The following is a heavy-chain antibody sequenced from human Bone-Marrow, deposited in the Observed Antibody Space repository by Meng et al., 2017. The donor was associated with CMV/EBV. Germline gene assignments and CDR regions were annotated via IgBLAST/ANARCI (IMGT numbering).Heavy chain of an antibody. J-gene: IGHJ3*01. D-gene: IGHD1-26*01. CDR2: SSSGSSYT. CDR1: FRLSDPY. Sequence: FRLSDPYMTWIPQAPGKGLECLSFSSSGSSYTHYADSVKGRFTISRDNAKNALYLQMSSLRAEDTALYYCARSGFFSGSYSDDAFDVWGQGTVVTVSS. CDR3: ARSGFFSGSYSDDAFDV. V-gene: IGHV3-11*06.